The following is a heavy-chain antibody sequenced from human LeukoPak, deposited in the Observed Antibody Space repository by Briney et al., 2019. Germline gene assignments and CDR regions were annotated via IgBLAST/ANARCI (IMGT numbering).Heavy chain of an antibody. D-gene: IGHD2-8*02. CDR3: AREESGGYFDY. Sequence: ASVKVSCKAPGYTFTNYYMHWVRQAPGQGLEWMGLSNPTGSSTNYAQKFRGRVTMTRDTSTTTVYMELSSLRSEDTAVYYCAREESGGYFDYWGQGTLVTVSS. CDR2: SNPTGSST. V-gene: IGHV1-46*01. CDR1: GYTFTNYY. J-gene: IGHJ4*02.